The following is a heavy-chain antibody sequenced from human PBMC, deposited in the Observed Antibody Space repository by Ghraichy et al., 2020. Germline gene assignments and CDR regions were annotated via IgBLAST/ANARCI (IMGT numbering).Heavy chain of an antibody. CDR3: ARHQTTYSGTGGWFDP. V-gene: IGHV4-59*08. D-gene: IGHD1-26*01. CDR2: IYYSGST. CDR1: GGSISTYY. Sequence: SCTVSGGSISTYYWTWIRQPPGKGLEWIGYIYYSGSTNYNPSLKSRVTISVDTSKNQFSLKLSSVTAADTAVYYCARHQTTYSGTGGWFDPWGQGTLVTVSS. J-gene: IGHJ5*02.